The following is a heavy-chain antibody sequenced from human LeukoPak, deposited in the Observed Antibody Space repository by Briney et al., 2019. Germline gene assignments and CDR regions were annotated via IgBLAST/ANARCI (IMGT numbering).Heavy chain of an antibody. CDR3: AKERQIVVVRGWYFDL. V-gene: IGHV3-30-3*01. Sequence: PGGSLRLSCAASGFTFSSYAMHWVRQAPGKGLEWVAVISYDGSNKYYADSVKGRFTISRDNSKNTLYLQMNSLRAEDTAVYYCAKERQIVVVRGWYFDLWGRGTPVTVSS. CDR1: GFTFSSYA. CDR2: ISYDGSNK. J-gene: IGHJ2*01. D-gene: IGHD3-22*01.